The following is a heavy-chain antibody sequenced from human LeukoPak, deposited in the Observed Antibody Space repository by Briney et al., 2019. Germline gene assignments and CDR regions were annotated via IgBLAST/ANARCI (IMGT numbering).Heavy chain of an antibody. CDR2: ISGSGGST. V-gene: IGHV3-23*01. D-gene: IGHD3-9*01. Sequence: GGSLRLSCAASGFTFSSSGMSWVRQAPGKGLEWVSAISGSGGSTYYADSVKGRFTISRDNSKNTLYLQMNSLRAEDTAVYYCAKSPFDWSLYYFDYWGQGTLVTVSS. J-gene: IGHJ4*02. CDR3: AKSPFDWSLYYFDY. CDR1: GFTFSSSG.